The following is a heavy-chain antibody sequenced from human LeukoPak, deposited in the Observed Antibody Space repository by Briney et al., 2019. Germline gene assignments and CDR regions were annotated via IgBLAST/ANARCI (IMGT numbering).Heavy chain of an antibody. CDR3: ARYFYDSSGYPYYFDY. Sequence: GGSLRLSCAASGFTFSGNYMSWVRQAPGKGLEWVSVIYSGGSTYYADSVKGRFTISRDNSKNTLYLQMNSLRAEDTAVYFCARYFYDSSGYPYYFDYWGQGTLVTVSS. D-gene: IGHD3-22*01. CDR1: GFTFSGNY. CDR2: IYSGGST. V-gene: IGHV3-53*01. J-gene: IGHJ4*02.